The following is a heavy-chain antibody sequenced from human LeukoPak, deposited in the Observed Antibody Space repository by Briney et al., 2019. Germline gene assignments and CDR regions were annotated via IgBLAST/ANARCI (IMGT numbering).Heavy chain of an antibody. Sequence: SETLSLTCTVSGGSISSYYWSWIRQPAGKGLEWIGRIYTSGSTNYNPSLKSRVTMSVDTPKNQFSLKLSSVTAADTAVHYCARLIAVAGLDAFDIWGQGTMVTVSS. V-gene: IGHV4-4*07. D-gene: IGHD6-19*01. CDR2: IYTSGST. CDR1: GGSISSYY. J-gene: IGHJ3*02. CDR3: ARLIAVAGLDAFDI.